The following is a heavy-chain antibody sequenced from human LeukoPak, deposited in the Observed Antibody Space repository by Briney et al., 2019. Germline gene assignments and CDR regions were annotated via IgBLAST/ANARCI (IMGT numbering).Heavy chain of an antibody. CDR2: IRSKGFGGTT. CDR3: TTPDFELLPEAWTDP. CDR1: GFTFGDYA. Sequence: PGGSLRLSCTGSGFTFGDYAMSWVRQAQGKGLEWVSFIRSKGFGGTTEYAASVKGRFTISRDDSKSIAYLQMDSLKTEDTAVYYCTTPDFELLPEAWTDPWGQGTLVTVSS. J-gene: IGHJ5*02. D-gene: IGHD3-22*01. V-gene: IGHV3-49*04.